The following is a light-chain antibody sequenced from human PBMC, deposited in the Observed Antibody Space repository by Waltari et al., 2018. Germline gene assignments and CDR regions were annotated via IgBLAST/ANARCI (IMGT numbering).Light chain of an antibody. CDR3: QQRYNWPPLT. V-gene: IGKV3-11*01. CDR1: QSVWSY. CDR2: DTS. Sequence: EVVLTQSPANLSLSPGERATLSCRASQSVWSYLAWYQQKPGQAPRLLIYDTSNRATGVPARFSGSGSETDFTLTISSLEPEDFAVYYCQQRYNWPPLTFGGGTKVEMK. J-gene: IGKJ4*01.